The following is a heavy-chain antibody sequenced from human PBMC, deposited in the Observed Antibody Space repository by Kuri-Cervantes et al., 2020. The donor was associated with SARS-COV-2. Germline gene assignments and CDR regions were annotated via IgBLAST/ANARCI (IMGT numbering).Heavy chain of an antibody. CDR2: IYHSGST. V-gene: IGHV4-38-2*01. CDR1: GYSISSGYY. Sequence: SETPSLTCAVSGYSISSGYYWGWIRQPPGKGLEWIGSIYHSGSTYYNPSLKSRVTISVDTSKNQFSLKLSSVTAADTAVYYCASLGFQDAFDIWGQGTMVTVSS. CDR3: ASLGFQDAFDI. J-gene: IGHJ3*02. D-gene: IGHD7-27*01.